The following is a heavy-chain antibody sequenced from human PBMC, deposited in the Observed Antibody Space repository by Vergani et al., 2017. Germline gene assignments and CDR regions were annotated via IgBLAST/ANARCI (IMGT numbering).Heavy chain of an antibody. D-gene: IGHD1-26*01. CDR1: GYTSTSYY. J-gene: IGHJ4*02. V-gene: IGHV1-46*03. CDR3: ARGPAQVGATPVTIFYFDY. Sequence: QVQLVQSGAEVKKPGASVKVSCKASGYTSTSYYMHWVRQAPGQGLEWMGIINPSGGSTSYAQKFQGRVTMTRDTSTSTVYMELSSLRSEDTAVYYCARGPAQVGATPVTIFYFDYWGQGTLVTVSS. CDR2: INPSGGST.